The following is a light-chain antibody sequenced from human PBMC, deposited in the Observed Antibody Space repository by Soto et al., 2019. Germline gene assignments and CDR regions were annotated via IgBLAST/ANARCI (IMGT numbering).Light chain of an antibody. CDR2: GNS. CDR3: QSYDSSLSGVV. J-gene: IGLJ2*01. V-gene: IGLV1-40*01. Sequence: QSVLTQPPSVSGAPGQRVTISCIGSSSNIGAGYDVHWYQQLPGTAPKLLIYGNSNRPSGVPDRFSGSKSGTSASLAITGLQAEDAADYYCQSYDSSLSGVVFGGGTKLTVL. CDR1: SSNIGAGYD.